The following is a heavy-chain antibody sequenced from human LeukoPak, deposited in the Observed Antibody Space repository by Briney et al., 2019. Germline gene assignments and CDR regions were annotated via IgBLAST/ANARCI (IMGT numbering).Heavy chain of an antibody. CDR2: ISYDGSNK. J-gene: IGHJ4*02. V-gene: IGHV3-30*18. CDR1: GFTFSSYG. D-gene: IGHD3-16*01. Sequence: GRSLRLSCAASGFTFSSYGMHWVRQAQGKGLEWVAVISYDGSNKYYADSVKGRFTISRDNSKNTLYLQMNSLRAEDTAVYYCAKDLVYWGQGTLVTVSS. CDR3: AKDLVY.